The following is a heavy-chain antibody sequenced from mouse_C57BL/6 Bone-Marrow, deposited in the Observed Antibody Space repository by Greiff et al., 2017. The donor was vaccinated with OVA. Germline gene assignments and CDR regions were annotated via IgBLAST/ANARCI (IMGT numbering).Heavy chain of an antibody. Sequence: EVKLVESGGGLVKPGGSLKLSCAASGFTFSDYGMHWVRQAPEKGLEWVAYISSGSSTIYYADTVKGRFTISRDNAKNTLFLQMTSLRSEDTAMYYCARGLPPFAYWGQGTLVTVSA. CDR3: ARGLPPFAY. CDR2: ISSGSSTI. J-gene: IGHJ3*01. V-gene: IGHV5-17*01. CDR1: GFTFSDYG.